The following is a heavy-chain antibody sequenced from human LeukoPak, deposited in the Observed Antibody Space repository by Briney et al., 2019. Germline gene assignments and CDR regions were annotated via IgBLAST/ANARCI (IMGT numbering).Heavy chain of an antibody. J-gene: IGHJ2*01. D-gene: IGHD1-1*01. Sequence: TSGTLSLTCAVYGGSFSGYYWSWIRQPPGKGLEWIGEIDHSGSTNYNPSLKSRVTISVDTSKNQFSLKLSSVTAADTAVYYCARDDDYYWYFDLWGRGTLVTVSS. CDR1: GGSFSGYY. CDR3: ARDDDYYWYFDL. V-gene: IGHV4-34*01. CDR2: IDHSGST.